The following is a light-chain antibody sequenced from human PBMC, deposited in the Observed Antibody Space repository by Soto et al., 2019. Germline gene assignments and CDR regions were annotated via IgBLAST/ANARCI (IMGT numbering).Light chain of an antibody. CDR3: QQYNNWPLT. J-gene: IGKJ4*01. CDR1: QSVSSD. CDR2: DAS. V-gene: IGKV3-15*01. Sequence: EIVMTPSPATLSVSPGERATLSCRASQSVSSDLAWYQQKPGQAPRLLIYDASTRATGIPARFSGSGSGTEFTLTISSLQSEDFAVYYCQQYNNWPLTFGGGTKVDIK.